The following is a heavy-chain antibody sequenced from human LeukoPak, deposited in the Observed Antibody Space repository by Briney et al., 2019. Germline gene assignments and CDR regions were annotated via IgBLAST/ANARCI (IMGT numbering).Heavy chain of an antibody. D-gene: IGHD3-22*01. CDR1: GYSFTNYW. CDR3: ARRDYYDSSAQESYLDY. J-gene: IGHJ4*02. V-gene: IGHV5-51*01. CDR2: IYPGDSDT. Sequence: GESLKISCKGSGYSFTNYWIGWVRQMPGKGLEWMGIIYPGDSDTTYSPSFQGQVTISVDKSISTAYLQWSSLRASDTAIYYCARRDYYDSSAQESYLDYWGQGTLVTVSS.